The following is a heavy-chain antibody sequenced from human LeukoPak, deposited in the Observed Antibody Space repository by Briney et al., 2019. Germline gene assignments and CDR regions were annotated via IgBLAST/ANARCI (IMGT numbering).Heavy chain of an antibody. D-gene: IGHD6-13*01. Sequence: PGGSLRLSCAASGFTFSSYSMNWVRQAPGKGLEWVSSISSSSSYIYYADSVKGRFTISRDNAKNSLYLQMNSLRAEDTAVYYCARVGYSSSWSTGHPENWFDPWAREPWSPSPQ. CDR1: GFTFSSYS. CDR2: ISSSSSYI. J-gene: IGHJ5*02. CDR3: ARVGYSSSWSTGHPENWFDP. V-gene: IGHV3-21*01.